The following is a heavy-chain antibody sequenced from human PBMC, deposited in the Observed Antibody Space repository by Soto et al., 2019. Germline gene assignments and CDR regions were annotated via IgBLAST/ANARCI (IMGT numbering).Heavy chain of an antibody. D-gene: IGHD1-26*01. J-gene: IGHJ6*02. CDR2: IYGSEST. CDR3: AGRVGATNYGMDV. V-gene: IGHV3-53*01. Sequence: EVQLVESGGGLIQPGGSLRLSCSASEFIVSSNYMNWVRQAPGKGLECVSTIYGSESTYYADSVKGRFTISRDNSKNTLYLQMNSLRAEDTAVYYCAGRVGATNYGMDVWGQGTTVTVSS. CDR1: EFIVSSNY.